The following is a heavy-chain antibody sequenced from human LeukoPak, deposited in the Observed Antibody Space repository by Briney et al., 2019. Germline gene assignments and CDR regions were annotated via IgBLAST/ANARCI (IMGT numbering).Heavy chain of an antibody. Sequence: PGGSLRLSCEASGFTFSSYAMSWVRQAPGKGLAWVSVISSSADSTYYADSVKGRFTISRDNSKHTLCLQMNNLRAEDTAVYYCAKPLEKYTYGGNFDYWGQGILVTVSS. CDR3: AKPLEKYTYGGNFDY. D-gene: IGHD4-23*01. J-gene: IGHJ4*02. V-gene: IGHV3-23*01. CDR1: GFTFSSYA. CDR2: ISSSADST.